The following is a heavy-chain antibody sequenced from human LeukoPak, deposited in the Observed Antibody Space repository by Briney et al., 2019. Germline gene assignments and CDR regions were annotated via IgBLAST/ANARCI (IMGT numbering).Heavy chain of an antibody. V-gene: IGHV3-7*01. J-gene: IGHJ3*02. CDR3: ARDAVYYYDSSGYYPPANAFDI. CDR2: IKQDGSEK. Sequence: PGGSLRLSCAASGFTFSSYWMSWVRQAPGKGLEWVANIKQDGSEKYYVDSVKGRFTISRDNAKNSLYLQMNSLRAEDTAVYYCARDAVYYYDSSGYYPPANAFDIWGQGTMVTVSS. CDR1: GFTFSSYW. D-gene: IGHD3-22*01.